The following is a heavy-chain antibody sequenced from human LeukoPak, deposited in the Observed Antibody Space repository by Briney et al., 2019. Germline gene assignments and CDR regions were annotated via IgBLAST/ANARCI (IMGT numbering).Heavy chain of an antibody. D-gene: IGHD2-21*01. V-gene: IGHV3-30-3*01. Sequence: TGRSLRLSCAASGFTFSSYAMHWVRQAPGKGLEWVAVISYDGSNKYYADSVKGRFTISRDNSKNTLYLQMNSLRAEDTAMYYCARDPANCGGDCYIFDYWGQGTLVTVSS. CDR3: ARDPANCGGDCYIFDY. CDR1: GFTFSSYA. J-gene: IGHJ4*02. CDR2: ISYDGSNK.